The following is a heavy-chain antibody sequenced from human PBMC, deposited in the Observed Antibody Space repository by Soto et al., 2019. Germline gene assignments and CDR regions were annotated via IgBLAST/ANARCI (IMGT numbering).Heavy chain of an antibody. CDR3: ARGSSGDYYVNFDY. Sequence: GASVKVSCKASGGTFSSYAISWVRQAPGQGLEWMGGIIPIFVTANYAQKFQGRVTITADESTSTAYMELSSLRSEDTAVCYCARGSSGDYYVNFDYWGQGTLVTVSS. V-gene: IGHV1-69*13. CDR2: IIPIFVTA. CDR1: GGTFSSYA. D-gene: IGHD3-10*02. J-gene: IGHJ4*02.